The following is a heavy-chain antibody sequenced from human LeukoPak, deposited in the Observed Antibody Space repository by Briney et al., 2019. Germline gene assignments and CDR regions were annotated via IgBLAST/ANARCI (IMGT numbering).Heavy chain of an antibody. CDR1: GFTFSDHY. CDR2: IRNKANSYTT. V-gene: IGHV3-72*01. D-gene: IGHD2-2*02. J-gene: IGHJ3*02. Sequence: GGSLRLSCAASGFTFSDHYMDWVRQAPGKGLEWIGRIRNKANSYTTEYAASVKGRFTISRDDSKNSLYLQMNSLRAEDTAVYYCARYQLLYNDAFDIWGQGTMVTVSS. CDR3: ARYQLLYNDAFDI.